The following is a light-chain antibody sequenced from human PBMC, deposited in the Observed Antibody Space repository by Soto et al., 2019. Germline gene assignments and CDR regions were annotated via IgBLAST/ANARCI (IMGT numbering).Light chain of an antibody. J-gene: IGKJ2*01. CDR1: QSVSKY. Sequence: EIVLTQSPATLSLSPGERATLSCRASQSVSKYLAWYQQKPGQAPRLLIYGASSRATGIPDRFSGSWSGTDFTLTISRQAPEDFAVYYCQQYGSSSTFGQGTKLEIK. CDR3: QQYGSSST. V-gene: IGKV3-20*01. CDR2: GAS.